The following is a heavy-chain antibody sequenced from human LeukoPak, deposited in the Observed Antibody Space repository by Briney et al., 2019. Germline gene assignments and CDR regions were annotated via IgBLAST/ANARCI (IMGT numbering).Heavy chain of an antibody. V-gene: IGHV5-51*01. CDR3: ARSASYYMYYFDY. CDR1: GYSFTSYW. J-gene: IGHJ4*02. Sequence: GESLKISCKGSGYSFTSYWSGWVRQMPGKGLEWMGIIYPGDSDTRYSPSFQGRVTISAEKSISTAYLQWSSLKASDTAMYYCARSASYYMYYFDYWGQGTLVTVSS. CDR2: IYPGDSDT. D-gene: IGHD1-26*01.